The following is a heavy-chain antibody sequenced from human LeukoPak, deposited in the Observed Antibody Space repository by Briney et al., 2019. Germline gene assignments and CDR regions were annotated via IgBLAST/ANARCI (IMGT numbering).Heavy chain of an antibody. V-gene: IGHV1-3*01. CDR2: INAGNGNT. J-gene: IGHJ5*02. Sequence: ASVKVSCKASGYTFTSYAMHWVRQAPGQRLEWMGWINAGNGNTKYSQKFQGRVTITRDTSASTAYMELSSLRSEDTAVYYCARAGLGLLLLPQSSNWFDPWGQGTLVTVSS. CDR1: GYTFTSYA. D-gene: IGHD7-27*01. CDR3: ARAGLGLLLLPQSSNWFDP.